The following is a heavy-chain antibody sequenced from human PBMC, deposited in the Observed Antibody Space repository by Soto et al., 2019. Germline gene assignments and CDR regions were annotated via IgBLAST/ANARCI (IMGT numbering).Heavy chain of an antibody. CDR3: ARDRYYHFWSRYSIKYYYYGMDV. Sequence: GASVKVSCKASGYTFTSYGISWVRQAPGQGLEWMGWISAYNGNTNYAQKLQGRVTMTTDTSTSTAYMELRSLRSDDTAVYYCARDRYYHFWSRYSIKYYYYGMDVWGQGTTVTVSS. CDR2: ISAYNGNT. V-gene: IGHV1-18*01. J-gene: IGHJ6*02. D-gene: IGHD3-3*01. CDR1: GYTFTSYG.